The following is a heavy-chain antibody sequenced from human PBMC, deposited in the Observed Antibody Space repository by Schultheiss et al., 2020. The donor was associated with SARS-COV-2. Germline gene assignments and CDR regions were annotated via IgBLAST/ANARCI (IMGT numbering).Heavy chain of an antibody. CDR1: GGSISSSSYY. Sequence: SETLSLTCTVSGGSISSSSYYWGWIRQPPGKGLEWIGEIYHSGSTYYNPSLKSRVTISVDTSKNQFSLKLSSVTAADTAVYYCALRELGYGPANTDYWGQGTLVTVSS. CDR3: ALRELGYGPANTDY. CDR2: IYHSGST. V-gene: IGHV4-39*01. J-gene: IGHJ4*02. D-gene: IGHD1-26*01.